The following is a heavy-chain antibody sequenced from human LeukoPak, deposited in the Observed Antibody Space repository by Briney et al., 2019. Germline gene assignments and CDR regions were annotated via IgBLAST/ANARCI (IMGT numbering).Heavy chain of an antibody. D-gene: IGHD1-1*01. J-gene: IGHJ6*03. CDR2: INHSGST. CDR3: ARALENYYYFMDV. V-gene: IGHV4-34*01. Sequence: KPSETLSLTCAVYGVTFSGYYWSWIRQPPGKGLEWIGEINHSGSTNYNTSLKSRVITTDKTSNNQSSLKLSSMTAADTAGLYCARALENYYYFMDVWGKGTTVTVSS. CDR1: GVTFSGYY.